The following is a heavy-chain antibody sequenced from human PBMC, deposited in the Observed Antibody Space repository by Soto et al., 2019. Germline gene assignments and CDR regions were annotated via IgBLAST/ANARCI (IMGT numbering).Heavy chain of an antibody. J-gene: IGHJ4*02. V-gene: IGHV2-5*02. CDR3: AHRSSGRYGSGSYFDY. D-gene: IGHD3-10*01. Sequence: GSGPTLVNPTQTLTLTCTFSGFSLSTSGVGVGWFRQPPGKALEWLTLIYWDDDKRYSPSLKSRLTITKDTSKNQVVLTVTNMDPVDTATYYCAHRSSGRYGSGSYFDYWGQGALVTVSS. CDR2: IYWDDDK. CDR1: GFSLSTSGVG.